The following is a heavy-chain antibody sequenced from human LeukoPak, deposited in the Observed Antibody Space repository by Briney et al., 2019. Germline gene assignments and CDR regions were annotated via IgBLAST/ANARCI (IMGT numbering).Heavy chain of an antibody. V-gene: IGHV1-2*02. J-gene: IGHJ5*02. Sequence: ASVKVSCKASGYTFTGYYMHWVRQAPGQGLEWMGWINPNSGGTNYAQKFQGRVTMTRYTSISTAYMELSRLRSDDTAVYYCARDYYDSSGYFLPWGQGTLVTVSS. CDR2: INPNSGGT. CDR3: ARDYYDSSGYFLP. D-gene: IGHD3-22*01. CDR1: GYTFTGYY.